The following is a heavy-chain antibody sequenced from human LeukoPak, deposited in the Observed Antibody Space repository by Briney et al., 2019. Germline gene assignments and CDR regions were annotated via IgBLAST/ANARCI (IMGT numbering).Heavy chain of an antibody. CDR1: GFTFSTSW. D-gene: IGHD1-26*01. V-gene: IGHV3-74*01. J-gene: IGHJ4*02. CDR3: ARALGSYSDY. Sequence: GGSLRLSCAGSGFTFSTSWMHWVRHAPGKALVWVSRINDDGSSINSADSVKGRFTISRDNAKNTLYLQMSSLRAEDTAVYYCARALGSYSDYWGQGTLVSVSS. CDR2: INDDGSSI.